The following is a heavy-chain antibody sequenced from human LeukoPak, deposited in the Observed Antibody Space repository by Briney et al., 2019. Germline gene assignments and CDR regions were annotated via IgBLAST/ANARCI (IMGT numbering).Heavy chain of an antibody. D-gene: IGHD4-23*01. V-gene: IGHV3-21*01. Sequence: GGSLRLSCAASGFTFSSYSMNWVRQAPGKGLEWVSSISSSSSYIYYADSVKGRFTISRDNAKNSLYLQMSSLRAEDTAVYYCAKIRGNAWVCWGQGTLVTVSS. CDR1: GFTFSSYS. CDR2: ISSSSSYI. J-gene: IGHJ4*02. CDR3: AKIRGNAWVC.